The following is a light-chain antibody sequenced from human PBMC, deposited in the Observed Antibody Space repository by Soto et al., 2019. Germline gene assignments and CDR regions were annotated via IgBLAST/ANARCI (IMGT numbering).Light chain of an antibody. J-gene: IGKJ1*01. CDR3: QHYNSYSEA. CDR2: KAS. V-gene: IGKV1-5*03. Sequence: XINMTQSPSTLSVSVGDRFTITCRPSQTISSWLAWYQQKPGKATKLLIYKASTLKSGVPSRLSGSGSGTEFTLTISSLQPDDFATYYCQHYNSYSEAFGQGTKVDIK. CDR1: QTISSW.